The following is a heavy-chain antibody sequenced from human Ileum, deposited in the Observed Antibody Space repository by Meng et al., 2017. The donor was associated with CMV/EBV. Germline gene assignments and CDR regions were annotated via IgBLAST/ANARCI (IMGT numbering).Heavy chain of an antibody. D-gene: IGHD4-17*01. Sequence: GESLKISCAASGFTFSHYWMTWVRQAPGKGLEWVANIKQDGSEKYYVDSVKGRFTISRDNAKNSLYLQMNSLRAEDTAIYYCARDGPRATTVTTPEFWGQGTLVTVSS. J-gene: IGHJ4*02. CDR3: ARDGPRATTVTTPEF. CDR1: GFTFSHYW. CDR2: IKQDGSEK. V-gene: IGHV3-7*01.